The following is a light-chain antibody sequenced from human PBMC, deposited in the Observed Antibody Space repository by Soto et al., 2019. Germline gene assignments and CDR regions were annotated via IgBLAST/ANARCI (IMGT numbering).Light chain of an antibody. J-gene: IGKJ1*01. CDR2: DAS. Sequence: DIQMTQSPSTLSASVGDRVTITCRASQSISSWLAWYQQKPGKAPKVLIFDASSLESGVPSRFSGSGSGTDFTLTISRLEPEDFAVYYCQHYGSTPWTFGQGTKVDIK. CDR3: QHYGSTPWT. CDR1: QSISSW. V-gene: IGKV1-5*01.